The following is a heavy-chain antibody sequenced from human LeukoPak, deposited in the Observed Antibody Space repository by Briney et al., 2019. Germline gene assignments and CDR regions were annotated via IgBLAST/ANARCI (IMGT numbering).Heavy chain of an antibody. CDR2: IYFSGTT. D-gene: IGHD2-2*02. CDR3: ARLYCSSASWYSIDY. CDR1: GGSISSSSYY. Sequence: SETLSLTCTVSGGSISSSSYYWGWIRQPPGKGLEWIGTIYFSGTTYYNPALTTRLTMSVDTSKNHFSLKLSSVTAADTAVYYCARLYCSSASWYSIDYWGQGTLVTVSS. J-gene: IGHJ4*02. V-gene: IGHV4-39*01.